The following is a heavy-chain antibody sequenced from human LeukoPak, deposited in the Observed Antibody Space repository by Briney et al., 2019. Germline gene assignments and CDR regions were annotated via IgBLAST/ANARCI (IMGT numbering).Heavy chain of an antibody. CDR3: ARATPGYYYDSSGYNDFDY. J-gene: IGHJ4*02. V-gene: IGHV1-18*04. Sequence: ASVKVSCKASGYTFTGYYMHWVRQAPGQGLEWMGWISAYNGNTNYAQKLQGRVTMTTDTSTSTAYMELRSLRSDDTAVYYCARATPGYYYDSSGYNDFDYWGQGTLVTVSS. CDR2: ISAYNGNT. D-gene: IGHD3-22*01. CDR1: GYTFTGYY.